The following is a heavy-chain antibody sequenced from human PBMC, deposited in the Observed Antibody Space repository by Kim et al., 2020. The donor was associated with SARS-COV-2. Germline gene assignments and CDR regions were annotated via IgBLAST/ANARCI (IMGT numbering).Heavy chain of an antibody. Sequence: SETLSLTCTVSGGSISSSSYYWGWIRQPPGKGLEWIGSIYYSGSTYYNPSLKSRVTISVDTSKNQFSLKLSSVTAADTAVYYCARAAPGDSGSYYEEYYYYGIDGWGQGTTVTVSS. J-gene: IGHJ6*02. D-gene: IGHD1-26*01. CDR2: IYYSGST. V-gene: IGHV4-39*07. CDR3: ARAAPGDSGSYYEEYYYYGIDG. CDR1: GGSISSSSYY.